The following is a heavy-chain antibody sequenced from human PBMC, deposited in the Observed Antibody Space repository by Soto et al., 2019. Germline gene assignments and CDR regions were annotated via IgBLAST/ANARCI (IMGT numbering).Heavy chain of an antibody. D-gene: IGHD5-18*01. J-gene: IGHJ4*02. Sequence: QVQLVESGGGVVQPGRSLRLSCAASGFTFSSYGMHWVRQAPGKGLEWVAVISYDGSNKYYADSVKGRFTISRDNSKNTLYLQMNSLRAEDTAVYYCAKDHSYEGDYRGQGTLVTVSS. V-gene: IGHV3-30*18. CDR1: GFTFSSYG. CDR2: ISYDGSNK. CDR3: AKDHSYEGDY.